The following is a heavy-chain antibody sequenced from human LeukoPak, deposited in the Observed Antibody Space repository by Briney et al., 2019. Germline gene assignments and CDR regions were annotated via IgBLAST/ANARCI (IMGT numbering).Heavy chain of an antibody. D-gene: IGHD1-26*01. CDR3: ARVRWELPYYFDY. J-gene: IGHJ4*02. V-gene: IGHV3-7*05. CDR1: GFTFSDYA. CDR2: IKQDGSEK. Sequence: GGSLRLSCAASGFTFSDYAMHWVRQAPGKGLEWVANIKQDGSEKYYVDSVKGRFTISRDNAKNSLYLQMNSLRAEDTAVYYCARVRWELPYYFDYWGQGTLVTVSS.